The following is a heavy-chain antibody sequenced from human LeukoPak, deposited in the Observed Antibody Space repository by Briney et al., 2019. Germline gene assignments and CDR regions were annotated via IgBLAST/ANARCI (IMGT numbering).Heavy chain of an antibody. Sequence: GGSLRLSCAASGFTFSSYSMNWVRQAPGKGLERVSYISSSSTIYYADSVKGRFTLSRDNSKNTLYLQMNSLRVEDTAMYYCGKGGGTGYSSSWYSNWGQGTLVTVSS. D-gene: IGHD6-13*01. V-gene: IGHV3-48*01. CDR3: GKGGGTGYSSSWYSN. CDR2: ISSSSTI. CDR1: GFTFSSYS. J-gene: IGHJ4*02.